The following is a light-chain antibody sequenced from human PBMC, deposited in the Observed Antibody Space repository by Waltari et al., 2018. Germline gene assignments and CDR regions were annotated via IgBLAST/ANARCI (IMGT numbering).Light chain of an antibody. CDR2: AAS. J-gene: IGKJ2*01. CDR3: QQSFTALMYT. V-gene: IGKV1-39*01. CDR1: QHINTN. Sequence: DIQMTQSPSSLAASVGDRVTITCRASQHINTNLNWYQQKPGKAPTVLIYAASTLKSGVPSRLSGSGYGTDFNLTISSLQPEDFAVYYCQQSFTALMYTFGQGTKLEV.